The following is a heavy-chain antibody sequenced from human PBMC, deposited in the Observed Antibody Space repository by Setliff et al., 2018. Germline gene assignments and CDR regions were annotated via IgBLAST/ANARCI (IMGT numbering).Heavy chain of an antibody. CDR1: GYRFTTYW. V-gene: IGHV5-51*01. CDR2: VFSGDSDT. Sequence: GESLKISCKGSGYRFTTYWIGWVRQMPGKGLEWMGIVFSGDSDTRYSPSFQGQVTMSADKSINTAYLQWSSLKASDTAMYYCARLGAPASHDAFDIWGQGTMVTVSS. D-gene: IGHD6-25*01. CDR3: ARLGAPASHDAFDI. J-gene: IGHJ3*02.